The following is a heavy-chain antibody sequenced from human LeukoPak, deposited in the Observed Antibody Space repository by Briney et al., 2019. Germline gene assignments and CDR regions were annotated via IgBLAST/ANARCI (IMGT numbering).Heavy chain of an antibody. D-gene: IGHD3-22*01. Sequence: EASVKVSCKASGYTFTSYGISWVRQAPGQGLEWMGWISAYNGNTNYAQKLQGRVTMTTDTSTSTAYMELRSLRSDDTAVYYCARDTLYYYDSSGYYLNARGAYYFDYWGQGTLVTVSS. CDR3: ARDTLYYYDSSGYYLNARGAYYFDY. V-gene: IGHV1-18*01. CDR2: ISAYNGNT. J-gene: IGHJ4*02. CDR1: GYTFTSYG.